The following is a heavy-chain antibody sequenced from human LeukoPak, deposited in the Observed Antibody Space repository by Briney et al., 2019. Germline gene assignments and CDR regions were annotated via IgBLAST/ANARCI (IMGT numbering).Heavy chain of an antibody. Sequence: GGSLRLSCAASGFTFSSYRMNWVRQAPGKGLEWVSYISSSSSTIYYADSVKGRFTISRDNAKNSLYLQMNSLRADDTAVYYCARDCGGDCYSHYFDYWGQGTLVTVSS. J-gene: IGHJ4*02. CDR3: ARDCGGDCYSHYFDY. V-gene: IGHV3-48*01. CDR1: GFTFSSYR. CDR2: ISSSSSTI. D-gene: IGHD2-21*02.